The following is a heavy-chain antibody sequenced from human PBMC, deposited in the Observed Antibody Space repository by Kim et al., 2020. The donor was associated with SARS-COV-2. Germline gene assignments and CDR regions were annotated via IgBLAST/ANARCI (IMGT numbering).Heavy chain of an antibody. D-gene: IGHD6-13*01. CDR3: AKRGSSTNWFDP. V-gene: IGHV3-23*01. Sequence: YADSVKGRFTISRDNSKNTLYLQMNSLRAEDTAVYYCAKRGSSTNWFDPWGQGTLVTVSS. J-gene: IGHJ5*02.